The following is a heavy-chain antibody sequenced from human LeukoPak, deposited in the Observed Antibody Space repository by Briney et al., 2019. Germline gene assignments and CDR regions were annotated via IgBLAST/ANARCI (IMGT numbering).Heavy chain of an antibody. CDR2: ISSSGSTI. D-gene: IGHD2-15*01. J-gene: IGHJ3*02. CDR3: AIDCSGSSCRKHDAFDI. V-gene: IGHV3-11*01. CDR1: GFTFSDYY. Sequence: GGSLRLSCAASGFTFSDYYMSWIRQAPGKGLEWVSYISSSGSTIYYADSVKGRFTISRDNAKNSLYLQMNSLRAEDTAVYYCAIDCSGSSCRKHDAFDIWGQGTMVTVSS.